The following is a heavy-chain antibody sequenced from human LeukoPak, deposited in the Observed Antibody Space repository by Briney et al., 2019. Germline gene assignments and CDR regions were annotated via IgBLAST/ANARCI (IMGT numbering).Heavy chain of an antibody. Sequence: PGGSLRLSCVASGFTFDDYTMHWVRQGPGKGLEWVSLITWDGGITYYADSVKGRFTISRDNSKNSLYLQMDSLTTEDTALYYCAKPMGFGQFPPDLWGQGTLVTVSS. CDR1: GFTFDDYT. D-gene: IGHD3-10*01. CDR2: ITWDGGIT. CDR3: AKPMGFGQFPPDL. J-gene: IGHJ5*02. V-gene: IGHV3-43*01.